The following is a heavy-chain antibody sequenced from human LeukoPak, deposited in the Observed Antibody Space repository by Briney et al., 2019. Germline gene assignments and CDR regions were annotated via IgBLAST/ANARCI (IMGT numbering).Heavy chain of an antibody. CDR1: GGTFSSYA. CDR3: ARSSIAADDAFDI. V-gene: IGHV1-2*02. J-gene: IGHJ3*02. D-gene: IGHD6-13*01. Sequence: ASVKVSCKASGGTFSSYAISWVRQAPGQGLEWMGWINPNSGGTNYAQKFQGRVTMTRDTSISTAYMELSRLRSDDTAVYYCARSSIAADDAFDIWGQGTMVTVSS. CDR2: INPNSGGT.